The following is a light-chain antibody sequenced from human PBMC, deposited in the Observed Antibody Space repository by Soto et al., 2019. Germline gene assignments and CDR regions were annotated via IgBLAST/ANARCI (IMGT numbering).Light chain of an antibody. Sequence: QSALTQPPSASGSPGQSATISCTGTSSDVGGYNFVSWYQQHPGKVPKLIIYEVTKRPSGVPDRFSGSKSGNTASLTVSGLQTDDEADYYCSSFAGSNTLLFGGGTKLTVL. CDR3: SSFAGSNTLL. V-gene: IGLV2-8*01. J-gene: IGLJ3*02. CDR2: EVT. CDR1: SSDVGGYNF.